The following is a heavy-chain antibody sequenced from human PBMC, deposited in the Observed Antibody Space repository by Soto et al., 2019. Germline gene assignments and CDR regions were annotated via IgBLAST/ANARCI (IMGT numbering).Heavy chain of an antibody. Sequence: SETLSLTCTVSGGSISSYYWSWIRQPPGKGLEWIGYIYYSGSTNYNPSLKSRVTISVDTSKNQFSLKLSSVTAADTAVYYCASSGSGRNYYYYMDVWGKGTTVTVSS. J-gene: IGHJ6*03. CDR2: IYYSGST. CDR3: ASSGSGRNYYYYMDV. V-gene: IGHV4-59*01. CDR1: GGSISSYY. D-gene: IGHD3-10*01.